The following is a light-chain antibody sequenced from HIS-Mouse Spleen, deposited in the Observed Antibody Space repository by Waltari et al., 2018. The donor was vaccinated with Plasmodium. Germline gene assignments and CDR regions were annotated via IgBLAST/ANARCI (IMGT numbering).Light chain of an antibody. CDR2: DDS. CDR3: QVWDSSSDHYV. Sequence: SYVLTQPPSVSVAPGQTARLTCGGNNIGSKSVHWYQQKPGQAPVLVVYDDSDRPSGTPERLAGSNSGNTATLTISRGEAGDEADYYCQVWDSSSDHYVFGTGTKVTVL. CDR1: NIGSKS. V-gene: IGLV3-21*02. J-gene: IGLJ1*01.